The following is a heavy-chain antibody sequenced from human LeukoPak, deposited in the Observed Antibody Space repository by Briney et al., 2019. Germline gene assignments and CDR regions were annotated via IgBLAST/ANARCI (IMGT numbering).Heavy chain of an antibody. CDR2: ISGSGTST. J-gene: IGHJ4*02. Sequence: PGGSLRLPCVASGFTFSNYVMNWVRQAPGKGLECVSSISGSGTSTYYADSVKGRFTSSRDNSKNTLYLQMNSLRAEDTAVYYCARDPQWYYYGSGSHFDYWGQGTLVTVSS. V-gene: IGHV3-23*01. D-gene: IGHD3-10*01. CDR3: ARDPQWYYYGSGSHFDY. CDR1: GFTFSNYV.